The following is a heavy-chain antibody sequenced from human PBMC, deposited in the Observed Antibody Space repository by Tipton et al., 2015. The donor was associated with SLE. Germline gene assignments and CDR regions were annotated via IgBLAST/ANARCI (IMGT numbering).Heavy chain of an antibody. CDR2: INYSGTT. CDR3: AREGSSWYYFDY. CDR1: GGSISISSYY. V-gene: IGHV4-39*07. J-gene: IGHJ4*02. D-gene: IGHD6-13*01. Sequence: TLSLTCTVSGGSISISSYYWAWIRQPPGKGLECIGNINYSGTTSYNPSLKSRVTISVDTSKNQFSLKLSSVTAADTAVYYCAREGSSWYYFDYWGQGTLVTVSS.